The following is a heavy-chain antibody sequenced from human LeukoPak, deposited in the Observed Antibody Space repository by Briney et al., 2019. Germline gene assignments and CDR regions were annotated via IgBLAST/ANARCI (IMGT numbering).Heavy chain of an antibody. CDR3: ASLPTVNTFNC. D-gene: IGHD4-17*01. J-gene: IGHJ4*02. Sequence: SETLSLTCTVSGGSGSSGNYYWSWIRQPPGEGLEWIGDTYYSGSTNYNPSLKSRVTISVDTSKNQFSLRLSSVTTADTAVYYCASLPTVNTFNCWGQGTLVTVS. V-gene: IGHV4-61*01. CDR2: TYYSGST. CDR1: GGSGSSGNYY.